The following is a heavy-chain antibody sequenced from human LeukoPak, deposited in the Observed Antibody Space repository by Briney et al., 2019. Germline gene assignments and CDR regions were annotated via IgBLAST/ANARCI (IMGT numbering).Heavy chain of an antibody. D-gene: IGHD5-18*01. CDR3: ASGAWIHPSQALDY. J-gene: IGHJ4*02. CDR1: GYTFTSYA. V-gene: IGHV1-3*01. CDR2: INAGNGNT. Sequence: VASVKVSCKASGYTFTSYAMHWVRQSPGQRLEWMGWINAGNGNTKYSQKFQGRVTITRDTSASTAYMELSSLRSEDTAVYYCASGAWIHPSQALDYWGQGTLVTVSS.